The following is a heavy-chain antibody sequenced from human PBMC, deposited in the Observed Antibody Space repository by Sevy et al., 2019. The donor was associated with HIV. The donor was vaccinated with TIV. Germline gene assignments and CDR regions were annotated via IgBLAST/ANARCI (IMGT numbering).Heavy chain of an antibody. D-gene: IGHD1-26*01. V-gene: IGHV1-18*04. CDR2: ISAYNGNT. J-gene: IGHJ4*02. Sequence: ASVKVSCKASGYTFTSYGISWVRQAPGQGLEWMGWISAYNGNTNYAQKLKGRVTMTTETSTSTAYMELRSLRSDDTAVYYCARDRRGGRYSGSSDYWGQGTLVTVSS. CDR1: GYTFTSYG. CDR3: ARDRRGGRYSGSSDY.